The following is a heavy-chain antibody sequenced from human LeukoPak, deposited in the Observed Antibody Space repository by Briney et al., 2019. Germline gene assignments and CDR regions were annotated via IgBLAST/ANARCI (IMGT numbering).Heavy chain of an antibody. CDR3: ARDLGRPREQWLVPPSFDY. Sequence: ASVTVSFTSSGYTFTIYGISWIRQAPGQGLEWMGWISAYNGNTNYAQKLQGRVTMTTDTSTSTAYMELRSLRSDDTAVYYCARDLGRPREQWLVPPSFDYWGQGTLVTVSS. CDR1: GYTFTIYG. D-gene: IGHD6-19*01. CDR2: ISAYNGNT. V-gene: IGHV1-18*01. J-gene: IGHJ4*02.